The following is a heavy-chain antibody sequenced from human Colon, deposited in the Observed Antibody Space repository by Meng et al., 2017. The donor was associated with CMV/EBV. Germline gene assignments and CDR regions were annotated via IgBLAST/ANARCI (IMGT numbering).Heavy chain of an antibody. CDR3: AKAVAESDYYYRCMDV. Sequence: ASVKVSCKSSGYTFTDYYIQWVRQAPGQGLEWVGWINPNTGVTSYAQKFQGRVTMTRDTSITTSYMELTRLTSDDTAIYYCAKAVAESDYYYRCMDVWGQGTTVTVSS. CDR2: INPNTGVT. V-gene: IGHV1-2*02. J-gene: IGHJ6*02. CDR1: GYTFTDYY. D-gene: IGHD2-15*01.